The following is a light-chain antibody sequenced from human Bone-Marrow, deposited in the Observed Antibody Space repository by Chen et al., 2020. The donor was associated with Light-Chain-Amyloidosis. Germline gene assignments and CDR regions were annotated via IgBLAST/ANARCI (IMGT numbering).Light chain of an antibody. CDR3: QQNFGSPWT. CDR1: QTINTY. V-gene: IGKV1-39*01. J-gene: IGKJ1*01. CDR2: AAS. Sequence: IQLTQSPSSLSASVGDKVTITCRASQTINTYLNWYQHKPGKAPDLLIFAASTLQSGVPSRFSGSGSGTAFTLTIRSLQPEDFATYYCQQNFGSPWTFGQGTKVEIK.